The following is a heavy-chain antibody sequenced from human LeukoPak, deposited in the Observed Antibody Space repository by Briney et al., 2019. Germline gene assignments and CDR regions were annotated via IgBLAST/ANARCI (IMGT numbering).Heavy chain of an antibody. CDR3: ARGRDSSGWFLPGLLDY. D-gene: IGHD6-19*01. V-gene: IGHV3-53*01. CDR2: IYSGGST. J-gene: IGHJ4*02. CDR1: GFTVSSNY. Sequence: GGSLRLSCAASGFTVSSNYMSWVRQAPGKGLEWVSVIYSGGSTYYADSVKGRFTISRDNSKNTLYLQMNSLRAEDTAVYYCARGRDSSGWFLPGLLDYWGQGTLVTVSS.